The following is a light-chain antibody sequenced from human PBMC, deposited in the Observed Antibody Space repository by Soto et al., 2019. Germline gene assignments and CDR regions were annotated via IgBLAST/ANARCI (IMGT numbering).Light chain of an antibody. V-gene: IGKV3-11*01. CDR1: QSVSSY. CDR2: DAS. Sequence: EIVLTQSPATLSLSPGERATLSCRASQSVSSYLAWYQQKPGQAPRLLIQDASNRATGIPARFSGSGSGTDFTLTISSLEREDFAVYYCQQRSTWPSFGQGTKVEI. CDR3: QQRSTWPS. J-gene: IGKJ1*01.